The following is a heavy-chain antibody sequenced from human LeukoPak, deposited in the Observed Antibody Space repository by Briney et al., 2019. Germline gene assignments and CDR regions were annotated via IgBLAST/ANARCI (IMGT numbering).Heavy chain of an antibody. CDR2: INRSGNT. CDR3: ASNQWPKWYFDL. D-gene: IGHD6-19*01. J-gene: IGHJ2*01. V-gene: IGHV4-34*01. Sequence: SETLSLTCGVSGEPFSGYYWGWIRQPPGKGLELIGEINRSGNTDYNPSLKSRVSISIDTSKNQFSLKMISVTAADTAVYYCASNQWPKWYFDLWGRGTLLTVSS. CDR1: GEPFSGYY.